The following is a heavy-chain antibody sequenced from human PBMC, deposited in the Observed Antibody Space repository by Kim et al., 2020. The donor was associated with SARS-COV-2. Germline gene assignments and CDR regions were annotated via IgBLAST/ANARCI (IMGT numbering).Heavy chain of an antibody. V-gene: IGHV3-30-3*01. J-gene: IGHJ5*02. CDR2: ISYDGSNK. Sequence: GGSLRLSCAASGFTFSSYAMHWVRQAPGKGLEWVAVISYDGSNKYYADSVKGRFTISRDNSKNTLYLQMNSLRAEDTAVYYCARGIEQLGNNWFDPWGQGTLVTVSS. CDR3: ARGIEQLGNNWFDP. CDR1: GFTFSSYA. D-gene: IGHD6-13*01.